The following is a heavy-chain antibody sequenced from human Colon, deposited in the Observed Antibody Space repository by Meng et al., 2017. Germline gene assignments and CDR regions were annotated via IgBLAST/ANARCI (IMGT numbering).Heavy chain of an antibody. Sequence: GACMGLSCMVFSYASNGYWMHRVQRAQWKGLVWIARINYDESPKAYASLVKGRFTISRDIAKNTLYLQMKSLGIDDTAVYHCAKSDWLDPWGQGTLVTVSS. CDR2: INYDESPK. J-gene: IGHJ5*02. CDR3: AKSDWLDP. CDR1: SYASNGYW. V-gene: IGHV3-74*01.